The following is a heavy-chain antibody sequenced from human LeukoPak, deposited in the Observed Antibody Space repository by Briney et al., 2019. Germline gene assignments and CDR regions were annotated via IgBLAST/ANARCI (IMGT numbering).Heavy chain of an antibody. V-gene: IGHV3-48*04. D-gene: IGHD5-12*01. CDR1: GFTFSSYS. CDR2: TSSSSSTI. CDR3: AREGYDIVATLYYFDY. J-gene: IGHJ4*02. Sequence: GGSLRLSCAASGFTFSSYSMNWVRQAPGKGLEWVSYTSSSSSTIYYADSVKGRFTISRDNAKNSLYLQMNSLRAEDTAVYYCAREGYDIVATLYYFDYWGQGTLVTVSS.